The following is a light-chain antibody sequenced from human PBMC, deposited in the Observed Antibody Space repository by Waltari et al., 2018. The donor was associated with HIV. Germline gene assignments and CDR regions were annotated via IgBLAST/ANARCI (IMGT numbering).Light chain of an antibody. CDR1: RSTIGSNT. J-gene: IGLJ1*01. CDR2: SND. V-gene: IGLV1-44*01. CDR3: AAWDDNLDAYV. Sequence: QSVLTQPPPASAPPGQRFTISCSGTRSTIGSNTVNWYQQFSGTAPKLPISSNDQRPSGVPDRFSGSKSGTSASLAITGLQSEDEADYYCAAWDDNLDAYVFGTGTKVTVL.